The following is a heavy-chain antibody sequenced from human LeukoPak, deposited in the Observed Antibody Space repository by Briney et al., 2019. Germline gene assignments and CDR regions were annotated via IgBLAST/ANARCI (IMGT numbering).Heavy chain of an antibody. CDR3: AKPARTDAFDI. D-gene: IGHD1-14*01. CDR2: ISSGGSHI. V-gene: IGHV3-21*04. CDR1: GFTFSSYT. J-gene: IGHJ3*02. Sequence: PGGSLRLSCAASGFTFSSYTMNWVRQAPGKGLEWVSSISSGGSHIYYGDSVKGRFTISRDNAKNTLYLQMNSLRAEDTAVYYCAKPARTDAFDIWGQGTMITVSS.